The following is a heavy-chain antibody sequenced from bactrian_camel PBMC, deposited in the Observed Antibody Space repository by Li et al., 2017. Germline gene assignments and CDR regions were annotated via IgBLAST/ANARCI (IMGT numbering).Heavy chain of an antibody. Sequence: HVQLVESGGGSVQAGGSLRLSCAASGYTYSSYCMGWFRQAPGKEREGVARIYTTGGTTYYANSMKGRFTIDQDGAMQTLYLQMNSLKPEDTGMYYCAADIAPKDGGVWYGDYTNWGQGTQVTVS. V-gene: IGHV3S1*01. D-gene: IGHD3*01. CDR3: AADIAPKDGGVWYGDYTN. CDR2: IYTTGGTT. CDR1: GYTYSSYC. J-gene: IGHJ4*01.